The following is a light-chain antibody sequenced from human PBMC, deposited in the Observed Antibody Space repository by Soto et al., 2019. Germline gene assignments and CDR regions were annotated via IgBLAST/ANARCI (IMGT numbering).Light chain of an antibody. CDR3: QQRSNWPPF. Sequence: EIVMTQSPVTLSVSPGERATLSCRASQSVSSSYLAWYQQRPGQAPRLLIYAASTRATGIPARFSGSGSGTEFTLTIDSLQSEDFAVYYCQQRSNWPPFFGQGTRLEIK. J-gene: IGKJ5*01. CDR1: QSVSSSY. CDR2: AAS. V-gene: IGKV3-15*01.